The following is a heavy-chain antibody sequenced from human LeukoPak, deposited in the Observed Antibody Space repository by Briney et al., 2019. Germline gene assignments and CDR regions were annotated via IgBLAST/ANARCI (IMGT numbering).Heavy chain of an antibody. Sequence: SLRLSCAASGFTFRSYAMHWVRQAPGKGLEWVAVIAYDGSNKYYSDSVKGRFTISRDNSKNTLYLQMNSLRAEDTAVYYCARKDSGRYINPFEYWGQGTLVTVSS. V-gene: IGHV3-30*04. CDR3: ARKDSGRYINPFEY. CDR2: IAYDGSNK. D-gene: IGHD3-10*01. J-gene: IGHJ4*02. CDR1: GFTFRSYA.